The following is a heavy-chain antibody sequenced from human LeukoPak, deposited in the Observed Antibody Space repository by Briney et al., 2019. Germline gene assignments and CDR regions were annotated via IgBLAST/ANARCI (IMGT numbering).Heavy chain of an antibody. Sequence: ASVRVSYKASGYTFTSYDINWVRQATGQGLEWMGWMNPNSGNTGYAQKFQGRVTMTRNTSISTAYMELSSLRSEDTAVYYCARYSSSWYGLSYYYGMDVWGQGTTVTVSS. J-gene: IGHJ6*02. CDR3: ARYSSSWYGLSYYYGMDV. D-gene: IGHD6-13*01. CDR1: GYTFTSYD. V-gene: IGHV1-8*01. CDR2: MNPNSGNT.